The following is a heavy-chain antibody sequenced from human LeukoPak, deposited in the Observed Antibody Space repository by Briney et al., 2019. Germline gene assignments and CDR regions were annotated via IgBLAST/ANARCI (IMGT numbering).Heavy chain of an antibody. CDR1: GYTFTSYG. CDR2: ISAYNGNT. J-gene: IGHJ6*02. CDR3: ARDNYDILTGYYGYGMDV. V-gene: IGHV1-18*01. D-gene: IGHD3-9*01. Sequence: ASVKVSCKASGYTFTSYGISWVRQAPGQGLEWMGWISAYNGNTNYAQKLQGRVTMTTDTSTSTAYMELRSLRSDDTAVYYCARDNYDILTGYYGYGMDVWGQGTTVTVSS.